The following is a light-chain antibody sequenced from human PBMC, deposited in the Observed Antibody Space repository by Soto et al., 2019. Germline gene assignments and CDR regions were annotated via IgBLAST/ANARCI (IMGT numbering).Light chain of an antibody. V-gene: IGKV3-15*01. J-gene: IGKJ2*01. CDR2: GAS. CDR3: QQYHNWPYT. Sequence: EIVMTQSPATLSVSPGERAALSCRASQSVSSNLAWYQQKPGQAPRLLIYGASTRATDIPARFSGSGSGPEFTLTISTLQSEDFAVYYCQQYHNWPYTFGQGTKLEI. CDR1: QSVSSN.